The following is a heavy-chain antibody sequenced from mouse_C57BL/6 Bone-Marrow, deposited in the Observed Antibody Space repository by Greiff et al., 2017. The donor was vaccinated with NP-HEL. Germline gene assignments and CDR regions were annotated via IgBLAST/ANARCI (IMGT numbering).Heavy chain of an antibody. J-gene: IGHJ1*03. D-gene: IGHD2-4*01. V-gene: IGHV5-12*01. CDR1: GFTFSDYY. Sequence: EVNLVESGGGLVQPGGSLKLSCAASGFTFSDYYMYWVRQTPEKRLEWVAYISNGGGSTYYPDTVKGRFTISRDNAKNTLYLQMSRLKSEDTAMYYCARHNYDYDHWYFDVWGTGTTVTVSS. CDR2: ISNGGGST. CDR3: ARHNYDYDHWYFDV.